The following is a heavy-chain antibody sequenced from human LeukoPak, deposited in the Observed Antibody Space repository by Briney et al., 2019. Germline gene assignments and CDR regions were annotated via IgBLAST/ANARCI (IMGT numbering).Heavy chain of an antibody. Sequence: GGSLRLSCAASGFTFSSYAMHWVRQGPGKGLEGVAVISYDGSNKYYADSVKGRFTISRDNSKNTLYLQMNSLRAEDTAVYYCARGRGELTFVYWGQGTLVTVSS. V-gene: IGHV3-30*04. CDR2: ISYDGSNK. J-gene: IGHJ4*02. CDR1: GFTFSSYA. CDR3: ARGRGELTFVY. D-gene: IGHD1-26*01.